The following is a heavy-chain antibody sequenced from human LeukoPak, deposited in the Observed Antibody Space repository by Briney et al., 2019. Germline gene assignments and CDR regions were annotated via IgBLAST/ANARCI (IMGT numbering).Heavy chain of an antibody. V-gene: IGHV3-23*01. CDR1: GLTFSRYS. CDR2: ISASGGDT. J-gene: IGHJ4*02. D-gene: IGHD7-27*01. Sequence: GGSLRLSCVVSGLTFSRYSMSWVRQAPGKGLEWVSGISASGGDTWYPDSVKGRFTISRDNAKNTLYLQMNSLRAEDTAVYYCARELSTGDWGQGTLVTVSS. CDR3: ARELSTGD.